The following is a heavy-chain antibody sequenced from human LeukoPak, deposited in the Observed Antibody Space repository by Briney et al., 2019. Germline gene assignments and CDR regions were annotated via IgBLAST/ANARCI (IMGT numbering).Heavy chain of an antibody. CDR1: GVSLKSRTYY. V-gene: IGHV4-39*01. CDR2: IFYSGST. J-gene: IGHJ4*02. CDR3: ASMELVGSYNFS. Sequence: SETLSLTCLVSGVSLKSRTYYWAWIRQPPGMGLEWIGSIFYSGSTYYQPSLKSRVTISVDTSKNQFSLKLSSVTTTDTAIYYCASMELVGSYNFSWGQGTRVTVSS. D-gene: IGHD3-10*01.